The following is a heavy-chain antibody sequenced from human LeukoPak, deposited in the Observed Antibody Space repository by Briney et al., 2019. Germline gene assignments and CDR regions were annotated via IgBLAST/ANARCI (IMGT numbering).Heavy chain of an antibody. J-gene: IGHJ5*02. D-gene: IGHD3-10*01. V-gene: IGHV4-34*01. CDR3: ASVYGSGSYYNWFDP. CDR2: INRGGST. Sequence: SETLSLTCAVYGGSFSGYFWSWIRQPPGKGLEWIGEINRGGSTNYNPSLKSRVTISVDTSKNQFSLKLSSVTAADTAVYYCASVYGSGSYYNWFDPWGQGTLVTVSS. CDR1: GGSFSGYF.